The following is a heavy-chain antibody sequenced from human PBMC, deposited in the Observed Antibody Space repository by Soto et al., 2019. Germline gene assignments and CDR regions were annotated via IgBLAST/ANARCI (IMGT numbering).Heavy chain of an antibody. CDR2: IYPGDSDT. V-gene: IGHV5-51*01. D-gene: IGHD2-2*01. CDR1: GYSFTSYW. CDR3: ARVVVVPAARPLDAFDI. Sequence: PGESLKISCKGSGYSFTSYWIGWVRQMPGKGLGWMGIIYPGDSDTRYSPSFQGQVTISADKSISTAYLQWSSLKASDTAMYYCARVVVVPAARPLDAFDIWGQGTMVTVSS. J-gene: IGHJ3*02.